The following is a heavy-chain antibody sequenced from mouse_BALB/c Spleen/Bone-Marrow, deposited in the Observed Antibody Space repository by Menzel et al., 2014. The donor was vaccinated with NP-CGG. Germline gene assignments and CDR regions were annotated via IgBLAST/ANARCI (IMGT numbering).Heavy chain of an antibody. CDR1: GYTFTNYG. Sequence: VQRVESGPELKKPGETVKISCKASGYTFTNYGMNWVKQAPGKGLKWMGWINTYTGEPTYADDFKGRFAFSLETSASTAYLQINNLKNEDTATYFCARNLHWYFDVWGAGTTVTVSS. CDR2: INTYTGEP. CDR3: ARNLHWYFDV. V-gene: IGHV9-3-1*01. J-gene: IGHJ1*01.